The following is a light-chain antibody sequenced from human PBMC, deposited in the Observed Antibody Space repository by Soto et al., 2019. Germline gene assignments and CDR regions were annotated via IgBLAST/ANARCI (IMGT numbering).Light chain of an antibody. CDR1: RSDVGGYNY. CDR3: TSYAGSNNRGV. V-gene: IGLV2-8*01. J-gene: IGLJ1*01. CDR2: EVN. Sequence: QSVLTQPPSASGSPGQSVTISCTGTRSDVGGYNYIAWYQHHPGKAPKLIIYEVNRRHSGVPDRFSGSKSGNTASLTVSGLQAEAEADYYCTSYAGSNNRGVFGSGTKLTVL.